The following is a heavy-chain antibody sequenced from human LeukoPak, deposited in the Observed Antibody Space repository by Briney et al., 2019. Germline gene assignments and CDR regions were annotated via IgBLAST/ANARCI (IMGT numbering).Heavy chain of an antibody. CDR2: IYTSGTT. Sequence: KPSETLFLTCSVPGGSIGTYYWSWIRQPARQGLYWIGRIYTSGTTLYNPSLKSRVTMSVDTSKNQFSLRLSAVTAADTAMYYCARGPSSGATYLDNWGQGTLVTVSS. CDR1: GGSIGTYY. J-gene: IGHJ4*02. V-gene: IGHV4-4*07. D-gene: IGHD1-26*01. CDR3: ARGPSSGATYLDN.